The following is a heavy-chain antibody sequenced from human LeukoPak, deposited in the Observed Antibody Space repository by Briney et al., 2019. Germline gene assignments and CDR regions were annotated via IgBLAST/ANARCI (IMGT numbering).Heavy chain of an antibody. Sequence: PGGSLRLSCAASGFTFSSYGMHWVRQAPGKGLEWVSGINWNGRSRGYADSLKGRFTISRDNAKNSLYLQMNSLRAEDTALYYCAIPLGITGTTPFDYWGQGTPVTVSS. V-gene: IGHV3-20*04. D-gene: IGHD1-7*01. CDR3: AIPLGITGTTPFDY. CDR2: INWNGRSR. CDR1: GFTFSSYG. J-gene: IGHJ4*02.